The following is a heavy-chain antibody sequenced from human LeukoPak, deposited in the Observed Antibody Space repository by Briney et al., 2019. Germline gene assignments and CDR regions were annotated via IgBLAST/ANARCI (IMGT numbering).Heavy chain of an antibody. Sequence: GASVKVSCKASGYTFTGYYMHWVRQAPGQGLEWMGWINPNSGGTNYQGRVTMTRDTSISTAYMELSRLRSDDTAVYYCARDPNAMVRGVKGSYWGQGTLVTVSS. J-gene: IGHJ4*02. V-gene: IGHV1-2*02. CDR2: INPNSGGT. CDR3: ARDPNAMVRGVKGSY. D-gene: IGHD3-10*01. CDR1: GYTFTGYY.